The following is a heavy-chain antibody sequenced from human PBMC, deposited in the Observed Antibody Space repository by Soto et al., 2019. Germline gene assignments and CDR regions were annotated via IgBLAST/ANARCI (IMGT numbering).Heavy chain of an antibody. D-gene: IGHD3-10*01. CDR3: ASEGITMVRGAVDYYYGMDV. Sequence: EVQLVESGGGLVQPGGSLRLSCAASGFTFSSYWMSWVRQAPGKGLEWVANIKQDGSEKYYVDSVKGRFTISRDNAKNALYLQMNSVRAEDAVVYYCASEGITMVRGAVDYYYGMDVWGQGTTVTVSS. CDR1: GFTFSSYW. CDR2: IKQDGSEK. V-gene: IGHV3-7*01. J-gene: IGHJ6*02.